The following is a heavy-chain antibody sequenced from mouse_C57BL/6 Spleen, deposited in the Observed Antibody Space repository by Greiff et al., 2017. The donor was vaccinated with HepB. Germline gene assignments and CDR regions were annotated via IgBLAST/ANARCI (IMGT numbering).Heavy chain of an antibody. CDR2: IYPGSGST. D-gene: IGHD2-2*01. CDR3: ARGVGSFFAS. Sequence: VQLQQSGAELVKPGASVKMSCKASGYTFTSYWITWVKQRPGQGLEWIGDIYPGSGSTNYNEKFKSKATLTVDTSSSTAYMQLSSLTSEDSAVYYCARGVGSFFASWGQGTLVTVSA. CDR1: GYTFTSYW. V-gene: IGHV1-55*01. J-gene: IGHJ3*01.